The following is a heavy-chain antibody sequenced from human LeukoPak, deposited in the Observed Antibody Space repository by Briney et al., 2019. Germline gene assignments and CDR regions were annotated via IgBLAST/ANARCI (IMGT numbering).Heavy chain of an antibody. CDR2: TSHDEGNK. CDR1: GFTFSNYA. J-gene: IGHJ4*02. V-gene: IGHV3-30-3*01. D-gene: IGHD5-18*01. Sequence: GKSLRLSCAASGFTFSNYAMHWVRQAPGKGLEWVAATSHDEGNKYYADSVKGRFTISRDNSRNTLYLEVNSLRTDDTAVYYCARGPGLAMGKGYFDYCGQGTLVTVSS. CDR3: ARGPGLAMGKGYFDY.